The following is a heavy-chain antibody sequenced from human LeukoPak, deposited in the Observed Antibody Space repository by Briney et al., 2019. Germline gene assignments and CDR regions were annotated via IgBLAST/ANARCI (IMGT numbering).Heavy chain of an antibody. Sequence: SGGSLRLSCAASGFTFGRYGMHWVRQAPGKGLDWVAVIWYDGSYKYYADSVKGRFTISRDNSKNTLYLQMNSLRAEDTAVYYCAKVVQYTASTGTGLDYWGQGTLVTVSS. CDR2: IWYDGSYK. V-gene: IGHV3-33*06. D-gene: IGHD6-13*01. J-gene: IGHJ4*02. CDR3: AKVVQYTASTGTGLDY. CDR1: GFTFGRYG.